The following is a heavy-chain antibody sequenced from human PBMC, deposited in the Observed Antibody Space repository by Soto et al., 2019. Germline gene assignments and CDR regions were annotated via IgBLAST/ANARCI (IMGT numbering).Heavy chain of an antibody. Sequence: EVQLVESGGGLVKPGGSLRLSCAVSGFTFSSYSMNWVRQAPGKGLEWVSSISSSSSYIYYADSVKGRFTISRDNAKNSLYLQMNSLRAEDPAVYYCARDREGVGDGLFWGQGTMVTVSS. J-gene: IGHJ3*01. CDR3: ARDREGVGDGLF. D-gene: IGHD1-26*01. CDR2: ISSSSSYI. CDR1: GFTFSSYS. V-gene: IGHV3-21*01.